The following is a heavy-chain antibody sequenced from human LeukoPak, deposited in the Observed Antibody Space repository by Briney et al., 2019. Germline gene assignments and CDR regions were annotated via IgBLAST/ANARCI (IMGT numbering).Heavy chain of an antibody. CDR2: IGVTSNTI. J-gene: IGHJ4*02. V-gene: IGHV3-48*01. Sequence: GGSLRLSCAASGFILSSFNMHWVRQAPGKGLEWVSYIGVTSNTIEYADSVKGRFTISRDNAKNSLYLQVKSLRAEDTAVYYCARDCSSTSCSSFYFDYWGQGTLVTVSS. D-gene: IGHD2-2*01. CDR3: ARDCSSTSCSSFYFDY. CDR1: GFILSSFN.